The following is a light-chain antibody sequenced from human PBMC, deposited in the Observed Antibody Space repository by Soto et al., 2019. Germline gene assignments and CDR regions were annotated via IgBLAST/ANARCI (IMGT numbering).Light chain of an antibody. CDR3: QQSYTRPTT. Sequence: ASVGDIATITCRASQSIGKHLNWYQQKPGKAPKFLIYGASTLQSGVPSRFTGSGSGTDFTLTVNSLQAEDFATYYCQQSYTRPTTFGQGTRLEIK. J-gene: IGKJ5*01. CDR1: QSIGKH. V-gene: IGKV1-39*01. CDR2: GAS.